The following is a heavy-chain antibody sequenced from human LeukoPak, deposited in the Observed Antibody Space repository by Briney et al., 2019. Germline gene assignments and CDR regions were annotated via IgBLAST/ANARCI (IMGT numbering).Heavy chain of an antibody. J-gene: IGHJ4*02. CDR1: GGTFSSYT. D-gene: IGHD2-21*02. CDR3: ARDGLPVESDY. Sequence: GSSVKVSCKASGGTFSSYTISWVRQAPGQGLEWMGRIIPILGIANYAQKFQGRVTITADKSTSTAYMELSSLRSEDTAMYYCARDGLPVESDYWGQGTLVTVSS. V-gene: IGHV1-69*04. CDR2: IIPILGIA.